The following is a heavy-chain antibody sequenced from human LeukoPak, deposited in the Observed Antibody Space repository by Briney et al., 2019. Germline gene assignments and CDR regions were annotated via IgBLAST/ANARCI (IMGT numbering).Heavy chain of an antibody. Sequence: SETLSLTCTVSGGSISSGGYYWSWIRQHPGKGLEWIGYIYYSGSTYYNPSLKSRVTIPVDTSKNQFSLKLSSVTAADTAVYYCARVRVGAYDIWGQGTMVTVSS. V-gene: IGHV4-31*03. CDR2: IYYSGST. D-gene: IGHD1-26*01. CDR3: ARVRVGAYDI. CDR1: GGSISSGGYY. J-gene: IGHJ3*02.